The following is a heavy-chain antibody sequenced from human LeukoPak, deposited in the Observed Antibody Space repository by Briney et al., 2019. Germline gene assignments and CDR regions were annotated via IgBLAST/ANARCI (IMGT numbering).Heavy chain of an antibody. CDR1: GGSISSGNYY. J-gene: IGHJ4*02. D-gene: IGHD3-22*01. CDR2: IYYSGST. V-gene: IGHV4-30-4*01. Sequence: SETLSLTCTVSGGSISSGNYYWSWIRQPPGKGLEWIGYIYYSGSTYYNPSLKSRVTISVDTSKNQFSPKLSSVTAADTAVYYCARGPWGYYYETPPLSYWGQGTLVTVSS. CDR3: ARGPWGYYYETPPLSY.